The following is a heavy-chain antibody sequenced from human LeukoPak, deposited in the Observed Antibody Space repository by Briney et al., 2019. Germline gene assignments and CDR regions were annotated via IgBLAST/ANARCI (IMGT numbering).Heavy chain of an antibody. CDR3: AKVRWFGELSTPDAFDI. D-gene: IGHD3-10*01. CDR1: GFTVSSNY. V-gene: IGHV3-53*05. Sequence: PGGSLRLSCAASGFTVSSNYMSWVRQAPGKGLEWVSIIYSGGSTFYADSVKGRFTISRDNSKNTLYLEMNSLRPEDTAVYYCAKVRWFGELSTPDAFDIWGQGTMVTVSS. CDR2: IYSGGST. J-gene: IGHJ3*02.